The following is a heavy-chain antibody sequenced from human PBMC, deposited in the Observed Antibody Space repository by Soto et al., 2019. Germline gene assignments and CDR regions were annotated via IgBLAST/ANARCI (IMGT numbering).Heavy chain of an antibody. V-gene: IGHV3-30*18. Sequence: PGGSLRLSCAASGFTFSSYGMHWVRQAPGKGLEWVAVISYDGSNKYYADSVKGRFTISRDNSKNTLYLQMNSLRAEDTAVYYCAKDPTYYYDSSGYAPTDYFDYWGQGTLVTVSS. CDR3: AKDPTYYYDSSGYAPTDYFDY. J-gene: IGHJ4*02. D-gene: IGHD3-22*01. CDR2: ISYDGSNK. CDR1: GFTFSSYG.